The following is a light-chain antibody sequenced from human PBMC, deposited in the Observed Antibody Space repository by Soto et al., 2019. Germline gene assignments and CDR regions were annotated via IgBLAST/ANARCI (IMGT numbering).Light chain of an antibody. Sequence: EIVLTQTPLSSSVTLGQPASISCRSSQSLVHSDGNTYLSWLHQRPGQPPRLLIYQISKRFSGVPDRFSGSGAGTDFTLKISRVEAEDVGVYYCMQATQFPPWTFGQGTKVEIK. CDR2: QIS. V-gene: IGKV2-24*01. CDR1: QSLVHSDGNTY. CDR3: MQATQFPPWT. J-gene: IGKJ1*01.